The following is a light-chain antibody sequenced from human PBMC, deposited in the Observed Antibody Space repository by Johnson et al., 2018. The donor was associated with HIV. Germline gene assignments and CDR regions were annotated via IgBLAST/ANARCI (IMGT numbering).Light chain of an antibody. V-gene: IGLV1-51*01. CDR3: ATWDSSLSAYV. CDR2: DND. Sequence: QSVLTQPPSVSAAPGQKVTVSCSGSSSNIGSNYVSWYQQLPGTAPKLLIYDNDKRPSGIPDRFSASKSGSSATLGITGLQTGDEADYYCATWDSSLSAYVFGPGTKVTIL. J-gene: IGLJ1*01. CDR1: SSNIGSNY.